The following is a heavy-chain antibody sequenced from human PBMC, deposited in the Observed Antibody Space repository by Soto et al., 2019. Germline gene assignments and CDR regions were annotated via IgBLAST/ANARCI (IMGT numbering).Heavy chain of an antibody. D-gene: IGHD3-22*01. CDR1: GFSFSTYG. Sequence: GGSLRLSCAASGFSFSTYGIHWVRQAPGKGLEWVAAISHDGSNKYYVDSVKGRFTISRDNSKNTLYLQMNSLRAEDTAVYYCATRAYYYDSSGYFDYWGQGTLVTVSS. J-gene: IGHJ4*02. V-gene: IGHV3-30*03. CDR2: ISHDGSNK. CDR3: ATRAYYYDSSGYFDY.